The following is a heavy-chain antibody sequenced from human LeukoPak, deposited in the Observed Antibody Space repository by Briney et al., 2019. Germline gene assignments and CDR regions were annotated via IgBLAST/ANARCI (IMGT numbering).Heavy chain of an antibody. CDR3: ARRYGDYHYYYYGMDV. Sequence: SETLSLTCAVYGGSFSGYYWSWIRQPPGKGLEWIGEINHSGSTNYNPSLKSRVTISVDTSKNQFSLKLSSVTAADTAVYYCARRYGDYHYYYYGMDVWGQGTTVTVSS. V-gene: IGHV4-34*01. J-gene: IGHJ6*02. CDR2: INHSGST. CDR1: GGSFSGYY. D-gene: IGHD4-17*01.